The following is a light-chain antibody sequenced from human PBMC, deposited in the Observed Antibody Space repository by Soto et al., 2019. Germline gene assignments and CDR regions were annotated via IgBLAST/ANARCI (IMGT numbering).Light chain of an antibody. J-gene: IGKJ1*01. CDR3: QHYNSYSEA. V-gene: IGKV1-5*03. Sequence: DIQMTQSPSTLAGSVGARVTITCRASQTISSWLAWYQQKPGKAPKLLIYKASTLKSGVPPRFSGSGSGTEFTLTISSLQPDDFATYYCQHYNSYSEAFGQGTKVELK. CDR2: KAS. CDR1: QTISSW.